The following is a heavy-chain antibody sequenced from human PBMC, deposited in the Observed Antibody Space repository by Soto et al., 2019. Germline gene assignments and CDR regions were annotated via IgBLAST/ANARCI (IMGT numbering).Heavy chain of an antibody. D-gene: IGHD2-8*01. CDR2: ISYDGSNT. CDR3: ARDNGMFLPYYYYGMDV. Sequence: GGSLRLSCAASGFTFSRFCMHWVREAPGKGLAWVAVISYDGSNTHYAESVKGRFNISRDDSKNTCYLQMNNLRGEQSAVYYCARDNGMFLPYYYYGMDVWGQETTV. V-gene: IGHV3-30-3*01. CDR1: GFTFSRFC. J-gene: IGHJ6*02.